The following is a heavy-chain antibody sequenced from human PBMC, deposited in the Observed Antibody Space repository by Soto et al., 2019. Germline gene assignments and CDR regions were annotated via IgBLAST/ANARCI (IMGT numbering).Heavy chain of an antibody. J-gene: IGHJ6*02. Sequence: QVQLVQSGPEVKKTGTSVKVSCKASGGTFSSRAISWVRQAPGQGLEWMGGIIPVFGRVNYAEKFQDRVTIPADESTGQVYMELGSLRSGATALYFCANSRGGTFLGYHGMDIWGQGTTVSVSS. CDR3: ANSRGGTFLGYHGMDI. V-gene: IGHV1-69*01. CDR2: IIPVFGRV. CDR1: GGTFSSRA. D-gene: IGHD3-16*01.